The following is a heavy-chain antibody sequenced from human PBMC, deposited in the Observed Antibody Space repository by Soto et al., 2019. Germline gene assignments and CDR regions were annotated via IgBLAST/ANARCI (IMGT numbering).Heavy chain of an antibody. CDR2: IYYSGST. CDR1: GGSISSSSYY. D-gene: IGHD2-15*01. J-gene: IGHJ4*02. CDR3: AREIARYCSGGSCYSPPDY. Sequence: QLQLQESGPGLVKPSETLSLTCTVSGGSISSSSYYWGWIRQPPGKGLEWIGSIYYSGSTYYNPSLQSRFTISADTSKNQFSLKLSSVTAADTAVYYCAREIARYCSGGSCYSPPDYWGQGTLVTVSS. V-gene: IGHV4-39*02.